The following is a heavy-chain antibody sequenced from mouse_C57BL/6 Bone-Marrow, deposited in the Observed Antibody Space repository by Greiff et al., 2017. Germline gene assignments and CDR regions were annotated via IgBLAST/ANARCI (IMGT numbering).Heavy chain of an antibody. CDR2: ISSGSSTI. Sequence: EVQLVESGGGLVKPGGSLKLSCAASGFTFSDYGMHWVRQAPEKGLEWVAYISSGSSTIYYADTVKGRFTISRDNAKNTLFLQMTSLRSEDTAMYYCARMITTVVARDAMDYWGQGTSVTVSS. CDR1: GFTFSDYG. V-gene: IGHV5-17*01. J-gene: IGHJ4*01. CDR3: ARMITTVVARDAMDY. D-gene: IGHD1-1*01.